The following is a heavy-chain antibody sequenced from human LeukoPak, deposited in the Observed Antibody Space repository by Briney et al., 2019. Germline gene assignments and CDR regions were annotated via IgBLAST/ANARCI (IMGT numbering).Heavy chain of an antibody. Sequence: GASVKVSCKASGGTFSSYAISWVRQAPGQGPGWMGWINPNSGGTNYAQKFQGRVTMTRDTSISTAYMELSRLRSDDTAVYYCARGRGSWSLDYWGQGTLVTVSS. V-gene: IGHV1-2*02. J-gene: IGHJ4*02. CDR2: INPNSGGT. CDR3: ARGRGSWSLDY. D-gene: IGHD6-13*01. CDR1: GGTFSSYA.